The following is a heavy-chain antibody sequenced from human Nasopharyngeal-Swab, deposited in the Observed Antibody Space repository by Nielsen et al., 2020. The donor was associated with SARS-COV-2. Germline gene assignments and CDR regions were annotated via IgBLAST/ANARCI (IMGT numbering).Heavy chain of an antibody. CDR1: GFTFSSYG. J-gene: IGHJ6*02. D-gene: IGHD6-19*01. Sequence: GGSLRLSCAASGFTFSSYGMHWVRQAPGKGLEWVAVISYDGSNKYYADSVKGRFTISRDNPKNTLYLQMNSLRAEDTAVYYCAKFIAVAWYYYYGMDVWGQGTTVIVSS. V-gene: IGHV3-30*18. CDR2: ISYDGSNK. CDR3: AKFIAVAWYYYYGMDV.